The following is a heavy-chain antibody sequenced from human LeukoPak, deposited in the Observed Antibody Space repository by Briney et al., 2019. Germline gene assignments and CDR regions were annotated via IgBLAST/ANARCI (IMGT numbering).Heavy chain of an antibody. J-gene: IGHJ4*02. CDR1: GYTFTSYY. D-gene: IGHD2-2*02. Sequence: ASVKVSCKASGYTFTSYYMHWVRQAPGQGLEWMGIINPSGGSTSYAQKFQVRVTMTRDTSTSTVYMELSSLRSEDTAVYYCARARWDIVVVPAAISFDYWGQGTLVTVSS. CDR2: INPSGGST. V-gene: IGHV1-46*03. CDR3: ARARWDIVVVPAAISFDY.